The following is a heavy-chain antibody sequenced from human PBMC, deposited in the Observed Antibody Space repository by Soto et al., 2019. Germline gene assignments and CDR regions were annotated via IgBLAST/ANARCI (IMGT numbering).Heavy chain of an antibody. J-gene: IGHJ6*02. CDR1: GFTFSSYW. CDR2: INSDGSST. CDR3: ARVNSGSYYYYYYYGMDV. D-gene: IGHD1-26*01. Sequence: PXVSLRLSCAASGFTFSSYWMHWVRQAPGKGLVWVSRINSDGSSTSYADSVKGRFTISRDNAKNTLYLQMNSLRAEDTAVYYCARVNSGSYYYYYYYGMDVWGQGTTVTVSS. V-gene: IGHV3-74*01.